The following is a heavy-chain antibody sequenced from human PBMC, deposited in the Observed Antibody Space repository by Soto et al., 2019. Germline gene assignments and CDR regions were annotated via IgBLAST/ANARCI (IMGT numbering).Heavy chain of an antibody. CDR1: GLIVSSSD. CDR3: ARCGCWYGQCYFEC. J-gene: IGHJ4*02. CDR2: IYADGRT. V-gene: IGHV3-53*02. D-gene: IGHD6-13*01. Sequence: DGQLVETGGGLIQPGRSLRLSCAASGLIVSSSDMTWVRQAPGKGLEWVSAIYADGRTYYADSVKGRFTISRDNSKNTLYLQMNSLSAEDTAVYFCARCGCWYGQCYFECWGQGILVPVSS.